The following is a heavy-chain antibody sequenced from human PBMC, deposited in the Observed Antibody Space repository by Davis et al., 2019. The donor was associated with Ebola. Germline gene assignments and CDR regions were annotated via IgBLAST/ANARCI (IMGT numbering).Heavy chain of an antibody. J-gene: IGHJ3*02. CDR3: AKHYRSANDAVDI. Sequence: MPAGSLRLSCTVSGGSITGYYCSWIRQPPGKGLEWIGYVYKPETIYYNPSLKSRVILSVDTSKNQFSLKLSSVTAADTATYYCAKHYRSANDAVDIWGQGTMVVVSS. CDR1: GGSITGYY. V-gene: IGHV4-4*08. D-gene: IGHD1-1*01. CDR2: VYKPETI.